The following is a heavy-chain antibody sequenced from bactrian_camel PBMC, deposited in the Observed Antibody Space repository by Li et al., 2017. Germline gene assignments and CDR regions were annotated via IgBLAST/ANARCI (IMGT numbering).Heavy chain of an antibody. CDR2: INSRTDDTT. Sequence: DVQLVESGGGSVQSGGSLRLSCAASGFTFRIADMSWIRQAPGKGLEWVSGINSRTDDTTVYAESVKGRFTISRDNAKNTLYLQVNNLKLEDTARYYCAATDGGLSGAFFALNYAYWGQGTQVTVS. J-gene: IGHJ4*01. D-gene: IGHD2*01. CDR1: GFTFRIAD. V-gene: IGHV3S40*01. CDR3: AATDGGLSGAFFALNYAY.